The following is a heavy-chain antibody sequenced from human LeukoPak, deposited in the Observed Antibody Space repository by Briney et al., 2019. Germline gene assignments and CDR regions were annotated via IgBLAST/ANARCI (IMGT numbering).Heavy chain of an antibody. D-gene: IGHD3-10*01. J-gene: IGHJ5*02. CDR3: ARVRVDGRGAYWHWFDP. CDR2: IIPFFGTT. Sequence: SVKVSCKASGGTFSTYGISWVRQASGQGLEWMGGIIPFFGTTKYAQNFQGRVTISADASTSAVEMELSSLTFEDTAFYYCARVRVDGRGAYWHWFDPWGQGTLVTVSS. CDR1: GGTFSTYG. V-gene: IGHV1-69*13.